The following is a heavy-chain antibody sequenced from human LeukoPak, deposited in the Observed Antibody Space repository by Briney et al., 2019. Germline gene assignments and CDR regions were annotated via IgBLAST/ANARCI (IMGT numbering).Heavy chain of an antibody. CDR3: ARDISGGSHVFDI. CDR1: GGSISGYS. Sequence: SESLSLTCTVSGGSISGYSWNWIRQPPGKGLEWIGSIYYSGRTNYNPSLASRVTISLDPDKNQFSLQLNSATAADTAVYYYARDISGGSHVFDIWGQGTMVTVSS. V-gene: IGHV4-59*08. CDR2: IYYSGRT. D-gene: IGHD3-3*02. J-gene: IGHJ3*02.